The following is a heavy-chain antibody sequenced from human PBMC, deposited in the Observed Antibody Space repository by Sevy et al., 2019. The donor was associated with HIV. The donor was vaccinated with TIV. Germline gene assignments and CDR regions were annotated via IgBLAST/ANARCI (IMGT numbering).Heavy chain of an antibody. CDR3: ARVGDYYDSSGYSYPHFDY. D-gene: IGHD3-22*01. J-gene: IGHJ4*02. V-gene: IGHV3-66*01. CDR1: GFTVSRNY. Sequence: GGSLRLSCAASGFTVSRNYMSWVRQAPGKGLEWVSVIYSGGSTYYEELVEGRFTISRERSKNTLYVQMDSLRAEDTAVYYCARVGDYYDSSGYSYPHFDYWGQGTLVTVSS. CDR2: IYSGGST.